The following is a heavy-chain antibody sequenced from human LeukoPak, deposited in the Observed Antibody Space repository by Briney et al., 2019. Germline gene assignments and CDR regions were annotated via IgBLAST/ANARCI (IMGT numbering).Heavy chain of an antibody. J-gene: IGHJ4*02. Sequence: ASETLSLTCTVSGGSISSSSYYWGWIRQPPGKGLELIGSIYYSGSTYYNPSLKSRVTISVDTSKNQFSLKLSSVTAADTAVYYCASRQLVEGFDYWGQGTLVTVSS. CDR1: GGSISSSSYY. D-gene: IGHD6-13*01. V-gene: IGHV4-39*01. CDR2: IYYSGST. CDR3: ASRQLVEGFDY.